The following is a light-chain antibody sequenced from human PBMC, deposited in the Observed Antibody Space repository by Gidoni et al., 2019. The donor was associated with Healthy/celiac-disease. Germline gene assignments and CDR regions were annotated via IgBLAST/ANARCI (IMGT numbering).Light chain of an antibody. V-gene: IGKV1-13*02. CDR1: QGISSA. J-gene: IGKJ3*01. CDR2: DAS. Sequence: AIQLTHSPSSLSASVGDRVTITCRASQGISSALAWYQQKPGKAPKLLIYDASRLESGVPSRFSGSGSGTEFTLTISSLQPEDFATYYCQQFNSYPFTFGPGTKVDIK. CDR3: QQFNSYPFT.